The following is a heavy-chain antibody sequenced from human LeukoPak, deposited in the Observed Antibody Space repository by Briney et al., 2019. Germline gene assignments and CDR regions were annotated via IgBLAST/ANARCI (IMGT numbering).Heavy chain of an antibody. V-gene: IGHV4-59*01. D-gene: IGHD5-12*01. CDR3: ARGGGYSGYDFGY. J-gene: IGHJ4*02. CDR1: GGSISSYY. Sequence: SETLSLTCTVSGGSISSYYWSWIRQPPGKGLEWIGYIYYSGSTNYNPSLKSRVTISVDTSKNQFSLNLSSVTAADTAVYSCARGGGYSGYDFGYWGQGTLVTVSS. CDR2: IYYSGST.